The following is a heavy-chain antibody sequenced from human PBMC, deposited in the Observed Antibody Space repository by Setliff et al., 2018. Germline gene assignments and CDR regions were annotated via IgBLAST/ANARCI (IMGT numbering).Heavy chain of an antibody. CDR2: INYRGST. D-gene: IGHD6-6*01. Sequence: SETLSLTCTVSGDSISNYYWSWIWQPPGKGLEWIGSINYRGSTHDNPSLRSRVTMSVDTSKSHFSLTLRSLTAADTAVYYCARMAVRVASRPSSPLDYYYYMDLWGKGATVTVSS. CDR3: ARMAVRVASRPSSPLDYYYYMDL. J-gene: IGHJ6*03. CDR1: GDSISNYY. V-gene: IGHV4-59*05.